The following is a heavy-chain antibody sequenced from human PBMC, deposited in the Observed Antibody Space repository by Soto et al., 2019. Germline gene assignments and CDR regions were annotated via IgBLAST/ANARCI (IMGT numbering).Heavy chain of an antibody. CDR1: GGSFSGYY. CDR3: ARDRYGDYAGDF. J-gene: IGHJ4*02. Sequence: QVQLQQWGAGLLKPSETLSLTCAVYGGSFSGYYWSWIRQPPGKGLEWIGEINHSGSTNYNPSLKSRVTISVDTSKNQFSLKLSSVTAADTAVYYCARDRYGDYAGDFWGQGTLVTVAS. D-gene: IGHD4-17*01. V-gene: IGHV4-34*01. CDR2: INHSGST.